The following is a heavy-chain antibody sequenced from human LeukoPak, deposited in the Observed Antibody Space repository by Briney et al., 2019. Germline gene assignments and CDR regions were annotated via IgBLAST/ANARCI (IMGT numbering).Heavy chain of an antibody. J-gene: IGHJ4*02. Sequence: SETLSLTCAVYGGSFSGYYWSWIRQPPGKGLERIGEINRSGSTNYNPSLKSRVTISVDTSKNHFSLKLSSVTAADTAVYYCARTNYYDSSGYYSLDYWGQGTLVTVSP. V-gene: IGHV4-34*01. CDR1: GGSFSGYY. CDR3: ARTNYYDSSGYYSLDY. CDR2: INRSGST. D-gene: IGHD3-22*01.